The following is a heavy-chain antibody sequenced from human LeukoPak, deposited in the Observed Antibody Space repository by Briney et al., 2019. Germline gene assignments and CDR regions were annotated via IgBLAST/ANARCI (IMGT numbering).Heavy chain of an antibody. J-gene: IGHJ4*02. Sequence: GGSLRLSCAASGFTFRSYSMNWVRQAPGKGLEWVSYISGSSSAIYYADSVRGRFTISRDNAKNSLYLQMNSLRDEDTAVYYCARDWSFASDYWGQGTLVTVSS. V-gene: IGHV3-48*02. CDR2: ISGSSSAI. CDR1: GFTFRSYS. CDR3: ARDWSFASDY.